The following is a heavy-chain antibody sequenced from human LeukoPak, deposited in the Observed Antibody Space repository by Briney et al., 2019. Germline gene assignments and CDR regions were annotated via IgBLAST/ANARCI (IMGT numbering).Heavy chain of an antibody. CDR1: GFTFSSYS. CDR2: ISSSSNTV. V-gene: IGHV3-48*01. D-gene: IGHD2-2*02. Sequence: PGGSLRLSCAASGFTFSSYSMNWVRQAPGKGLEWVSYISSSSNTVNYADSVKGRLTISRDNAKNSLYLQMNSLRAEDTALYHCARDGAAIRQGVYYYYYMDVWGKGTTVTVSS. CDR3: ARDGAAIRQGVYYYYYMDV. J-gene: IGHJ6*03.